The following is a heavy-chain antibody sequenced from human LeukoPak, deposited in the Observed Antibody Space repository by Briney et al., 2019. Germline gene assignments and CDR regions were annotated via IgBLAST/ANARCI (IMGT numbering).Heavy chain of an antibody. CDR3: ARTRRVSSSGLDLDY. CDR1: GFTSSSYR. V-gene: IGHV3-30*03. J-gene: IGHJ4*02. Sequence: PGGSLRLSCAASGFTSSSYRMHWVRQAPGKGLEWVAVISYDGSNKYYADSVKGRFTISRDNSKNTLYLQMNSLRAEDTAVYYCARTRRVSSSGLDLDYWGQGTLVTVSS. D-gene: IGHD6-19*01. CDR2: ISYDGSNK.